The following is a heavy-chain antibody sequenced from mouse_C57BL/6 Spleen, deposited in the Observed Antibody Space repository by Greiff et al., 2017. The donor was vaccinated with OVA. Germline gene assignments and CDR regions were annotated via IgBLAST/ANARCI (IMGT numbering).Heavy chain of an antibody. V-gene: IGHV5-17*01. CDR3: ARNYGSSYRYFAV. D-gene: IGHD1-1*01. CDR2: ISSGSSTI. J-gene: IGHJ1*03. Sequence: EVKLVESGGGLVKPGGSLKLSCAASGFTFSDYGMHWVRQAPEKGLEWVAYISSGSSTIYYADTVKGRFTISRDNAKNTLFLQMTSLRSEDTAMYYCARNYGSSYRYFAVWGTGTTVTVSS. CDR1: GFTFSDYG.